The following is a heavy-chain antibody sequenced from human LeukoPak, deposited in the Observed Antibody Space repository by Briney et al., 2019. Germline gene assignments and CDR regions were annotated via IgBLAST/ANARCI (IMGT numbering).Heavy chain of an antibody. V-gene: IGHV3-23*01. CDR2: ITSSGTT. J-gene: IGHJ4*02. CDR1: GLTFRSYG. Sequence: GGSLRLSCAASGLTFRSYGMGWVRQAPGKGLEWVSSITSSGTTNYAEFVKDRFVISRDNSKDTLFLQMNSLRVDDTAVYYCANTGSYSIYWGQGTLVTVSS. CDR3: ANTGSYSIY. D-gene: IGHD1-1*01.